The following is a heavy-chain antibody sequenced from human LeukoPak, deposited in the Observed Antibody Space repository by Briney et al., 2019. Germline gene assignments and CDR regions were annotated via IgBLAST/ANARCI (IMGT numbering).Heavy chain of an antibody. D-gene: IGHD2-2*01. CDR2: MEEYGSYI. CDR1: GSDFSGFS. Sequence: GGSLRLSCVVSGSDFSGFSMSWVRQAPGKGLEWVAIMEEYGSYIFYVDSVKGRFIISRDNARNSLYLQMNNLRAEDTAVYYCARPRGCGSARCNNFDSWGQGTLVTVSS. CDR3: ARPRGCGSARCNNFDS. J-gene: IGHJ4*02. V-gene: IGHV3-7*01.